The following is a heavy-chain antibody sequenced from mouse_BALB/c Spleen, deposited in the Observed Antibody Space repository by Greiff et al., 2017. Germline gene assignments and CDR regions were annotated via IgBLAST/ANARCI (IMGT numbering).Heavy chain of an antibody. Sequence: EGKLMESGGGLVKPGGSLKLSCAASGFTFSDYYMYWVRQTPEKRLEWVATISDGGSYTYYPDSVKGRFTISRDNAKNNLYLQMSSLKSEDTAMYYCARAATVVAYYAMDYWGQGTSVTVSS. CDR2: ISDGGSYT. D-gene: IGHD1-1*01. CDR1: GFTFSDYY. V-gene: IGHV5-4*02. CDR3: ARAATVVAYYAMDY. J-gene: IGHJ4*01.